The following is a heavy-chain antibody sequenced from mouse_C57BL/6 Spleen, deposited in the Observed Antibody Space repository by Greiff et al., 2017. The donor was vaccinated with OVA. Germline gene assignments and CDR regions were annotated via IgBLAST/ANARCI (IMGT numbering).Heavy chain of an antibody. J-gene: IGHJ2*01. CDR2: INPSTGGT. CDR3: ARHPFDY. V-gene: IGHV1-42*01. CDR1: GYSFTGYY. Sequence: EVQGVESGPELVKPGASVKISCKASGYSFTGYYMNWVKQSPEQSLEWIGEINPSTGGTTYNQKFKAKATLTVDKSSSTAYMQLKSLTSEDSAVYYCARHPFDYWGQGTTLTVSS.